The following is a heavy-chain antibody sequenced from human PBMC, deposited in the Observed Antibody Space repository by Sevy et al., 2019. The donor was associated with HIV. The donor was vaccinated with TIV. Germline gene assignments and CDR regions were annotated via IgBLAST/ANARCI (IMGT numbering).Heavy chain of an antibody. Sequence: GGSLRLSCAASGFTFRNYAMNWVRQAPGKELEWVSGISGTGGIGDETNYAESVKGRFTISRDDSKNSLYLQLNTLRAEDTAIYYCARKYDSSGYFDYWGQGTLVTVSS. CDR2: ISGTGGIGDET. J-gene: IGHJ4*02. V-gene: IGHV3-23*01. CDR1: GFTFRNYA. D-gene: IGHD3-22*01. CDR3: ARKYDSSGYFDY.